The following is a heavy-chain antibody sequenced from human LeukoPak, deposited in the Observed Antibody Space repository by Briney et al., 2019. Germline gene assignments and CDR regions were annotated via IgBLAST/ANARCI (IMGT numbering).Heavy chain of an antibody. CDR3: ARSGALYLGWFDP. Sequence: SQTLSLTCTVSGGSISSGGYYWSWIRQPPGKGLEWIGSIYYSGSTYYNPSLKSRVTISVDTSKNQFSLKLSSVTAADTAVYYCARSGALYLGWFDPWGQGTLVTVSS. J-gene: IGHJ5*02. CDR2: IYYSGST. D-gene: IGHD2-2*02. V-gene: IGHV4-39*01. CDR1: GGSISSGGYY.